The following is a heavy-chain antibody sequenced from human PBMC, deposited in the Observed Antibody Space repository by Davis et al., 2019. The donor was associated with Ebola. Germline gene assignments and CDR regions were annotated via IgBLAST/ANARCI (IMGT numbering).Heavy chain of an antibody. CDR3: ARLRARYYGMDV. J-gene: IGHJ6*02. D-gene: IGHD4-17*01. CDR1: CNSITCYW. V-gene: IGHV5-10-1*04. Sequence: SLMICCTGSCNSITCYWIAWLRQMPGKGLEWMWRIDPSDSYTNYSPSFEGKVTISADKSISTAYLQWSSLKASDAAMYYCARLRARYYGMDVWGQGTTVTVSS. CDR2: IDPSDSYT.